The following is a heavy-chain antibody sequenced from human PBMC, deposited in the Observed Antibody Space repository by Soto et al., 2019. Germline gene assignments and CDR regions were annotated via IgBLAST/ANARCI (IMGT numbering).Heavy chain of an antibody. CDR2: ISSSSSAI. J-gene: IGHJ6*02. CDR3: ARGSSFVLGMDV. CDR1: GFTFSSYS. V-gene: IGHV3-48*01. D-gene: IGHD6-6*01. Sequence: GGSLRLSCAASGFTFSSYSMNWVRQAPGKGLEWVSYISSSSSAIFYSDSVKGRFTISRDNAKNTLYLQMSSLRAEDTAVYYCARGSSFVLGMDVWGQGTTVTVSS.